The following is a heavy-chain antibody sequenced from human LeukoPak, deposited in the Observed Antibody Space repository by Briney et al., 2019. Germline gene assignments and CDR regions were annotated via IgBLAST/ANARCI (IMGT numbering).Heavy chain of an antibody. CDR2: IRYDGSNK. Sequence: PGGSLRLSCAASGFTFSSYGMHWVRQAPGKGLEWVAFIRYDGSNKYYADSVKGRFTISRDNSKNTLYLQMNSLRAEDTAVYYCARGIAVAGTEVYIPYYYYYMDVWGKGTTVTVSS. CDR3: ARGIAVAGTEVYIPYYYYYMDV. CDR1: GFTFSSYG. V-gene: IGHV3-30*02. J-gene: IGHJ6*03. D-gene: IGHD6-19*01.